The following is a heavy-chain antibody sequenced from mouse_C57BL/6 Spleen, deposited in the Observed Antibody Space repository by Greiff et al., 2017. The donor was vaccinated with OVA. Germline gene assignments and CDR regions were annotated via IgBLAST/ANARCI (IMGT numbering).Heavy chain of an antibody. V-gene: IGHV5-17*01. CDR2: ISRGSSTI. J-gene: IGHJ3*01. Sequence: EVQVVESGGGLVKPGGSLKLSCAASGFTFSDYGMHWVRQAPGKGLEWVAYISRGSSTIYYADTVKGRVTISRDNAKNTLCLQITSLRSEDTAMYYCERMGPPFADWGQGTLVTVSA. CDR1: GFTFSDYG. D-gene: IGHD6-1*01. CDR3: ERMGPPFAD.